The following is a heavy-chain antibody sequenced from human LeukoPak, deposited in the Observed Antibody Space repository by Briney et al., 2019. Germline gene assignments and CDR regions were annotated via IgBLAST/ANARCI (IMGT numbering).Heavy chain of an antibody. J-gene: IGHJ4*02. CDR2: ISYDGSNK. D-gene: IGHD5-18*01. V-gene: IGHV3-30*04. CDR1: GFTFSSYA. Sequence: GGSLRLSCAASGFTFSSYAMHWGRRAPGKGLEWVAVISYDGSNKYYADSVKGRFTISRDNSKNTLYVQMNSLRAEDTAVYYCAKDHGIPPAMVPYFAYWGQGTLVTVSS. CDR3: AKDHGIPPAMVPYFAY.